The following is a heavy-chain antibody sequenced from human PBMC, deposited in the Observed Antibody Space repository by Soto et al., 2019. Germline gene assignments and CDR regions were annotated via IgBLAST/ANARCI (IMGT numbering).Heavy chain of an antibody. CDR1: EFTFSNYA. J-gene: IGHJ4*02. V-gene: IGHV3-30*18. Sequence: PGGSLRLSCAASEFTFSNYAMHWVRQPPGKGLQWLAVISYDGNNKYYADSVEGRFTISRDNSENSLYLHMNSLRVEDTALYYCAKDYYSDSNGSHFDYWGQGTQVAVSS. CDR3: AKDYYSDSNGSHFDY. CDR2: ISYDGNNK. D-gene: IGHD3-22*01.